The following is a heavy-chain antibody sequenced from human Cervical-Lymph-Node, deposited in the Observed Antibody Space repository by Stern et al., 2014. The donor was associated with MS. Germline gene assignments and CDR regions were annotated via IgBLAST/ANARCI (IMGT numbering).Heavy chain of an antibody. CDR1: GFTFSSYG. CDR2: IWYDGSNK. CDR3: ARDDPGIAAAGAII. D-gene: IGHD6-13*01. J-gene: IGHJ4*02. Sequence: VQLVESGGGVVQPGRSLRLSCAASGFTFSSYGMHWVRQAPGKGLEWVAVIWYDGSNKYYADSVKGRFTISRDNSKNTLYLQMNSLRAEDTAVYYCARDDPGIAAAGAIIWGQGTLVTVSS. V-gene: IGHV3-33*01.